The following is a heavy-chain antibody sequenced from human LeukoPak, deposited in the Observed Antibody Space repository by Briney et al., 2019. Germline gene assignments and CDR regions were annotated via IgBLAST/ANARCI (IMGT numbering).Heavy chain of an antibody. Sequence: GGSLRLSCAASGFTFSSYAMSWVRQAPGKGLEWVSAISGSGGSTYYADSVKGRFTISRDNSKNALYLQMNSLRAEDTAVYYCAKDRVVVITNEIDYWGQGTLVTVSS. J-gene: IGHJ4*02. CDR2: ISGSGGST. CDR3: AKDRVVVITNEIDY. CDR1: GFTFSSYA. D-gene: IGHD3-22*01. V-gene: IGHV3-23*01.